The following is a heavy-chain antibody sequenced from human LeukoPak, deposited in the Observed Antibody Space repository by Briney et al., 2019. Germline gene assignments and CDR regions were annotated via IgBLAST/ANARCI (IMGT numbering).Heavy chain of an antibody. V-gene: IGHV3-48*04. D-gene: IGHD3-10*02. CDR3: AELGITMIGGV. CDR2: ISSSGSTL. CDR1: GFTFSSYG. Sequence: GGTLRLSCAASGFTFSSYGMSWVRQAPGKGLEWVSYISSSGSTLYYADSVKGRFTISRDNAKNSLYLQMNSLRAEDTAVYYCAELGITMIGGVWGKGTTVTISS. J-gene: IGHJ6*04.